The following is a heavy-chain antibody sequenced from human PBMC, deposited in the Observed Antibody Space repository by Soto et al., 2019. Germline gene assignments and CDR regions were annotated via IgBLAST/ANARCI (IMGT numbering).Heavy chain of an antibody. Sequence: GGSLRLSCAASGFTFSSYAMSWVRQAPGKGLEWVSAISGSGGSTYYADSVKGRFTISRDNSKNTLYLQMNSLRAEDTAVYYCAKDRNDIVVVPAAIGNYFDYWGQGTLVTVSS. CDR1: GFTFSSYA. J-gene: IGHJ4*02. D-gene: IGHD2-2*01. CDR2: ISGSGGST. V-gene: IGHV3-23*01. CDR3: AKDRNDIVVVPAAIGNYFDY.